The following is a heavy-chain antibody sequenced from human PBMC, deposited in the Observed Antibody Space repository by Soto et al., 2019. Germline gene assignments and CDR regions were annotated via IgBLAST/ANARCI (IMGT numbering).Heavy chain of an antibody. CDR2: ISSGSDYI. Sequence: EVQLVESGGGLVKPGGSLRLSCAASGFTFSSYCMNWVRQAPGKGLEWVSSISSGSDYIFYADSVKGRFTISRDNAKNSLFLQMNSLTAEDTAVYYCARSPVGDAFNVWGQGTVVTVSS. V-gene: IGHV3-21*01. CDR3: ARSPVGDAFNV. CDR1: GFTFSSYC. J-gene: IGHJ3*01.